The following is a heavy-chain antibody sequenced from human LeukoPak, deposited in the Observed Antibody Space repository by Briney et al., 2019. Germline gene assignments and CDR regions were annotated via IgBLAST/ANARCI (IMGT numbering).Heavy chain of an antibody. CDR2: INTNTGSP. J-gene: IGHJ4*02. CDR3: ARTRAPYYYASGSSDF. Sequence: ASVKVSCKASGYTFTTYAMNWVRQAPGQGLEWMGWINTNTGSPNYAQSFTGRFVFSLDTSVSTAYLQITSLKAEDTAVYYCARTRAPYYYASGSSDFWGQGTLVTVSS. D-gene: IGHD3-10*01. CDR1: GYTFTTYA. V-gene: IGHV7-4-1*02.